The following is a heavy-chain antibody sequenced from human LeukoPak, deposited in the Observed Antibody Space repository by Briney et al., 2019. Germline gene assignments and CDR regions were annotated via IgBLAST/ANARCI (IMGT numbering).Heavy chain of an antibody. D-gene: IGHD3-22*01. CDR2: ISGSGGST. CDR3: AKVASSGYYVDY. CDR1: GFTFSNYW. J-gene: IGHJ4*02. V-gene: IGHV3-23*01. Sequence: GGSLRLSCAASGFTFSNYWVSWVRQAPGKGLEWVSAISGSGGSTYYADSVKGRFTISRDNSKNTLYLQMNSLRAEDTAVYYCAKVASSGYYVDYWGQGTLVTVSS.